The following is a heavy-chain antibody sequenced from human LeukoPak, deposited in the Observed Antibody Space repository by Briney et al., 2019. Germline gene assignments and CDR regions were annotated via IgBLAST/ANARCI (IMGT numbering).Heavy chain of an antibody. CDR3: ARFDVSSSWPDVSQYYYMDV. J-gene: IGHJ6*03. CDR1: GYTFTGYY. D-gene: IGHD6-13*01. Sequence: ASVKVSCKASGYTFTGYYMHWVRQAPGQGLEWMGRINPNSGGTNYAQKFQGRVTMTRDTSISTAYMELSRLRSDDTAVYYCARFDVSSSWPDVSQYYYMDVWGKGTTVTVSS. V-gene: IGHV1-2*06. CDR2: INPNSGGT.